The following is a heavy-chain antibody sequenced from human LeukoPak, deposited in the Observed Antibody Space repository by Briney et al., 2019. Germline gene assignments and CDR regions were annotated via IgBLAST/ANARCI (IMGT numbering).Heavy chain of an antibody. CDR3: ARAGSMGGSYGQHAFDI. CDR1: GDSVSSNSAA. CDR2: TYYKSKWYN. V-gene: IGHV6-1*01. J-gene: IGHJ3*02. D-gene: IGHD1-26*01. Sequence: SQTLSLTCAISGDSVSSNSAAWNWIRQSPSRGLEWLGSTYYKSKWYNDYAVSVKSRITINPDTSKNQFSLQLNSVTPEDTAVYYCARAGSMGGSYGQHAFDIWGQGTMVTVSS.